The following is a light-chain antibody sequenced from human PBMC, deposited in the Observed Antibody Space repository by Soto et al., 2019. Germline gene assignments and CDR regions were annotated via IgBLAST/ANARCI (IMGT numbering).Light chain of an antibody. J-gene: IGLJ3*02. Sequence: QSALTQPPSASGSLGQSVTISCTGTSSDVGGYNYVSWYQQHPGKAPKLMIYEVSRRPSGVPDRFSVSKSGNTASLTISGLQAEDEADYYCSSYAGSNNWVFGGGTQLTVL. V-gene: IGLV2-8*01. CDR3: SSYAGSNNWV. CDR1: SSDVGGYNY. CDR2: EVS.